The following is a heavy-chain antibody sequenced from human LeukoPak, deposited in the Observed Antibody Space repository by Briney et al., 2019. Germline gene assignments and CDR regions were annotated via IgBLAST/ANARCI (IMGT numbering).Heavy chain of an antibody. CDR3: ARGGEMATTGIEAFDY. Sequence: GGSLRLSCAASGFTFSDYWMHWVRQAPGKGLVWVSRIHTDGSGTSYAESVKGRFTISRDNSKNTLYLQMNSLRAEDTAVYYCARGGEMATTGIEAFDYWGRGTLVTVSS. CDR1: GFTFSDYW. D-gene: IGHD5-24*01. J-gene: IGHJ4*02. CDR2: IHTDGSGT. V-gene: IGHV3-74*01.